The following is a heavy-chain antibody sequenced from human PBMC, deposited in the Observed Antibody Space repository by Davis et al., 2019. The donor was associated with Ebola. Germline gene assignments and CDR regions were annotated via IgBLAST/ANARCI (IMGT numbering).Heavy chain of an antibody. D-gene: IGHD3-10*01. CDR1: GFTFTNYT. Sequence: GGSLRLSCAASGFTFTNYTMNWVRQAPGKGLEWVSSISSSSSYIYYADSVKGRFTISRDNAKNSLYLQMNSLRAEDTAVYYCARTAQGVIITWGQGTLVTVSS. J-gene: IGHJ4*02. CDR3: ARTAQGVIIT. V-gene: IGHV3-21*01. CDR2: ISSSSSYI.